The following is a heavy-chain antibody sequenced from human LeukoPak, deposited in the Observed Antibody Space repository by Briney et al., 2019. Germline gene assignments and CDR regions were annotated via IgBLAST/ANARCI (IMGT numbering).Heavy chain of an antibody. V-gene: IGHV4-59*01. CDR1: GGSISSYY. CDR2: IYYSGST. CDR3: AREMSGSYYSDY. Sequence: NASETLSLTRTVSGGSISSYYWSWIRQPSGKGLEWIGYIYYSGSTNYNPSLKSRVTISVDTSKNQFSLKLSSVTAADTAVYYCAREMSGSYYSDYWGQGTLVTVSS. D-gene: IGHD1-26*01. J-gene: IGHJ4*02.